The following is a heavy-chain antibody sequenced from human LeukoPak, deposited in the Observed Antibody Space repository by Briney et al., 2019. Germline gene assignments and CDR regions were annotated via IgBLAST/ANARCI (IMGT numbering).Heavy chain of an antibody. V-gene: IGHV3-23*01. CDR1: GFTFNNYA. CDR3: SKGRSMLGELSGDY. J-gene: IGHJ4*02. Sequence: GGSLRLSCAASGFTFNNYAMTWVRQAPGKGLEWVSAISGTGGTTYYADSVKGRFTIYRDNSKNTLYLQMNTLTAEDTAIYYCSKGRSMLGELSGDYWGQGTLVTVSS. D-gene: IGHD3-10*02. CDR2: ISGTGGTT.